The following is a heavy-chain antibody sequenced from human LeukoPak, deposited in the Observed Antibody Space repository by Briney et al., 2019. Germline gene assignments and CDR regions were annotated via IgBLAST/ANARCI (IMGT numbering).Heavy chain of an antibody. CDR1: GFTFSTYW. D-gene: IGHD3-10*01. CDR3: AKGETFGDYFDY. CDR2: IKKDGSEK. Sequence: GGSLRLSCAASGFTFSTYWMSWVRQAPGKGLEWVANIKKDGSEKKYVDSVKGRFTISRDNAKNSLYLQMNSLRAEDTAVYYCAKGETFGDYFDYWGQGTLVTVSS. J-gene: IGHJ4*02. V-gene: IGHV3-7*03.